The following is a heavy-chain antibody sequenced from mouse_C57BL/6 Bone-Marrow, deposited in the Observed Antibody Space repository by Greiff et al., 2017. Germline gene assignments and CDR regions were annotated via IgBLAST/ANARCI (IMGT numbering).Heavy chain of an antibody. D-gene: IGHD2-4*01. CDR3: ARIYYDYPFAY. V-gene: IGHV5-4*01. CDR2: ISDGGSYT. Sequence: EVQLVESGGGLVKPGGSLKLSCAASGFTFSSYAMSWVRQTPEKRLEWVATISDGGSYTYYPDNVKGRFTISRDNAKNNLYLQMSHLKSEDTAMYYCARIYYDYPFAYWGQGTLVTVSA. J-gene: IGHJ3*01. CDR1: GFTFSSYA.